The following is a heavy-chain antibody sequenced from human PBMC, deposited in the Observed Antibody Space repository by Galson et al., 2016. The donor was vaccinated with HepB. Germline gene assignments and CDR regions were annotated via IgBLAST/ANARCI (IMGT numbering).Heavy chain of an antibody. CDR1: GGSISSGGYY. CDR2: IYYSRTT. Sequence: TLSLTCDVSGGSISSGGYYWSWIRQLPGNGLEWIGYIYYSRTTYYNPSLRSRLSISADTSKNQFSLELSSVIAADTAVCFCARLTSTGTLDAFDVWGQGTMVTVSS. V-gene: IGHV4-31*11. J-gene: IGHJ3*01. CDR3: ARLTSTGTLDAFDV. D-gene: IGHD1-1*01.